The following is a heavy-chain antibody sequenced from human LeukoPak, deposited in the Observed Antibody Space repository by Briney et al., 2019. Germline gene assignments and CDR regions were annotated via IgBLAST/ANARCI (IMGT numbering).Heavy chain of an antibody. V-gene: IGHV5-51*01. D-gene: IGHD3-10*01. CDR2: IYPGDSDT. CDR3: ATYAGSSSKYFQD. Sequence: GESLKISCKASGYSFTNYWIGWVRQMPGKGLEWMGIIYPGDSDTRYSPSFQGQVTISADKSISTAYLQRSSLQASDTAMYYCATYAGSSSKYFQDWGQGTQVTVSS. J-gene: IGHJ1*01. CDR1: GYSFTNYW.